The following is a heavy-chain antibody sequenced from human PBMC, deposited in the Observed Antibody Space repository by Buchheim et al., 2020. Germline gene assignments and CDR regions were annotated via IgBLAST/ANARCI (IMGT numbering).Heavy chain of an antibody. J-gene: IGHJ4*02. D-gene: IGHD1-7*01. CDR2: MFYSGSV. CDR3: VRHRSGTMFNY. Sequence: QLQLQESGPGLVKPSETLSLTCTVSTESISSSSNYWVWLRQPPGKGLEWIGTMFYSGSVFYNPSLRSRLSISVDTSKNQFSLKLNSVTAADTAVYYCVRHRSGTMFNYWGQGTL. V-gene: IGHV4-39*01. CDR1: TESISSSSNY.